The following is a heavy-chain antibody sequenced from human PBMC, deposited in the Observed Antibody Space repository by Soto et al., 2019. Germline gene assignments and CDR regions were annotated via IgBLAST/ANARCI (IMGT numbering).Heavy chain of an antibody. J-gene: IGHJ6*02. D-gene: IGHD4-4*01. Sequence: SETLSHTCTVSGGSISSGDYYLSWIRQPPGKGLEWIGYIYYSGSTYYNPSLKSRVTISVDTSKNQFSLKLSSVTAADTAVYYCARESNDYNTYGMDVWGQGTTVTVSS. CDR3: ARESNDYNTYGMDV. CDR1: GGSISSGDYY. V-gene: IGHV4-30-4*01. CDR2: IYYSGST.